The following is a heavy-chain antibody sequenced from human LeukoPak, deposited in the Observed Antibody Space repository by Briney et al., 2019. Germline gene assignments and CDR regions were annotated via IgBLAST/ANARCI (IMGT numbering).Heavy chain of an antibody. J-gene: IGHJ6*04. Sequence: GGSLRLSCAASGFTFSYYNMNWVRQAPGKGLEWVSSISSGSSYIYYADSVNGRFTISRDNAKNSLYLQMTSLRAEDTAVYYCAELGITMIGGVWGKGTPVTISS. CDR2: ISSGSSYI. CDR1: GFTFSYYN. V-gene: IGHV3-21*01. CDR3: AELGITMIGGV. D-gene: IGHD3-10*02.